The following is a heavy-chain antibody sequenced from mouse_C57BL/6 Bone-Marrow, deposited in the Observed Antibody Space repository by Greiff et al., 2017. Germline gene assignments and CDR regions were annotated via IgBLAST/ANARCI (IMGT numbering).Heavy chain of an antibody. Sequence: VQLQQPGAELVKPGASVKLSCKASGYTFTSYWMHWVKQRPGQGLEWIGMIHPNSGSTNYNEKFKSKATLTVDKSSSTAYMQLSSLTSEDSAVYYCAREFYSYGSSDWYFDVWGTGTTVTVSS. V-gene: IGHV1-64*01. D-gene: IGHD1-1*01. CDR2: IHPNSGST. CDR1: GYTFTSYW. CDR3: AREFYSYGSSDWYFDV. J-gene: IGHJ1*03.